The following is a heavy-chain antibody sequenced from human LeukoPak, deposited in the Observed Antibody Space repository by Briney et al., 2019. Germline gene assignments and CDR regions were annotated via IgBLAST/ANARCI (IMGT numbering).Heavy chain of an antibody. CDR3: ARGLFYGSGSYPTFYFDH. V-gene: IGHV3-30-3*01. D-gene: IGHD3-10*01. CDR2: ISYDGSNK. CDR1: GFTFSSYA. J-gene: IGHJ4*02. Sequence: PGGSLRLSCAASGFTFSSYAMHWVRQAPGKGLEWVAVISYDGSNKYYADSVKGRFTISRDNSKNTLYLQMNSLRAEDTAVYYCARGLFYGSGSYPTFYFDHWGQGTLVTVSS.